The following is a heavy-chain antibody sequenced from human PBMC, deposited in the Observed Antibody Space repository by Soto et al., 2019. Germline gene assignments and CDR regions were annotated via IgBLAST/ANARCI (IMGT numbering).Heavy chain of an antibody. D-gene: IGHD3-22*01. J-gene: IGHJ4*02. CDR2: ISYDGSNK. CDR3: ASRFKTIPSPYYYDSSGYYERDY. CDR1: GFTFSSYA. Sequence: GGSLRLSCAASGFTFSSYAMHWVRQAPGKGLEWVAVISYDGSNKYYADSVKGRFTISRDNSKNTLYLQMNSLRAEDTAVYYCASRFKTIPSPYYYDSSGYYERDYWGQGTLVTVSS. V-gene: IGHV3-30-3*01.